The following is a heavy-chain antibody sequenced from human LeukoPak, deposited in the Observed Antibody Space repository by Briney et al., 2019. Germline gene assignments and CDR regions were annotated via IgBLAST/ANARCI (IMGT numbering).Heavy chain of an antibody. CDR2: ISGSGGST. CDR1: GFTFSSYA. D-gene: IGHD3-10*01. V-gene: IGHV3-23*01. Sequence: PGGSLRLSCAASGFTFSSYAMSWVRQASGKGLEWVSAISGSGGSTYYADSVKGRFTISRDNSKNTLYLQMNSLRAEDTAVYYCAKGPHYYGSGSRYYYYYGMDVWGQGTTVTVSS. CDR3: AKGPHYYGSGSRYYYYYGMDV. J-gene: IGHJ6*02.